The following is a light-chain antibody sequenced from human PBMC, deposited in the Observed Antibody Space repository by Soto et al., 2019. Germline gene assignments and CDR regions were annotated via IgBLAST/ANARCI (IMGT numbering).Light chain of an antibody. V-gene: IGKV3-20*01. Sequence: EIVLTQSPGTLSMSPGERVALSCRASQSVSKSFVAWYQQKPGQXTTXTXXXXISTATXITAPFSGSASGTDFTLTISSVEPEDFAVFYCQQYGTSEIILGQGTRREI. CDR1: QSVSKSF. CDR3: QQYGTSEII. J-gene: IGKJ5*01. CDR2: XXI.